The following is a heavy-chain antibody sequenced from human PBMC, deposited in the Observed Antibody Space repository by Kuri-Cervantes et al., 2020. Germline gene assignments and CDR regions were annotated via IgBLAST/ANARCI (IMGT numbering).Heavy chain of an antibody. CDR1: GFTFSSYS. J-gene: IGHJ4*02. D-gene: IGHD5-24*01. Sequence: GGSLRLSCAASGFTFSSYSMNWVRQAPGKGLEWISYIYTDSSTLYYVDSVKGRFTISRDNSKNTLYLQMGSLRAEDMAVYYCARGPLKMATISYYFDYWGQGTLVTVSS. CDR3: ARGPLKMATISYYFDY. V-gene: IGHV3-48*01. CDR2: IYTDSSTL.